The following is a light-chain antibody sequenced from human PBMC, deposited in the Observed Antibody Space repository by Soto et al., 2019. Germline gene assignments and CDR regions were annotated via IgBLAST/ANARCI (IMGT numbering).Light chain of an antibody. J-gene: IGKJ5*01. CDR2: DTS. V-gene: IGKV3-15*01. CDR1: QSVSIK. CDR3: QQYNNWPPIT. Sequence: EVWLTQSPATLSVSPGERVTLSCRASQSVSIKLAWYQQKLGQAPRLLIYDTSTRATGIPARFSGSGSGTEFTLTISRLQSEDFAVYYCQQYNNWPPITFGQGTRLEI.